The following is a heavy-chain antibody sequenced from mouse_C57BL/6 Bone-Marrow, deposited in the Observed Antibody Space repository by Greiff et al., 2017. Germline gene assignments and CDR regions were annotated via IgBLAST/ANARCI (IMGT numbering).Heavy chain of an antibody. D-gene: IGHD1-1*01. J-gene: IGHJ2*01. CDR3: TRGKFPNCYGSIPSFDF. Sequence: EVQRVESGGGLVQPGGSLTLSCAASGFTFSNYAMSWVRQTPEKRLEWVATISSGGTYTYSPDSVKGRFTISRDYAKNTLYLQMSILKSEDTAMYFCTRGKFPNCYGSIPSFDFWGQGTTLTVSS. V-gene: IGHV5-6-4*01. CDR2: ISSGGTYT. CDR1: GFTFSNYA.